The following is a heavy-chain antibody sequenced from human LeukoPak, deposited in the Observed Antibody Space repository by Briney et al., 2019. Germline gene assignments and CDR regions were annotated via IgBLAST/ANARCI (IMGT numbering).Heavy chain of an antibody. V-gene: IGHV1-18*01. CDR1: GYTFTSYG. D-gene: IGHD1-1*01. J-gene: IGHJ4*02. CDR2: ISAYNVNT. CDR3: AREPNWNDEKPFDY. Sequence: GASVKVSCKASGYTFTSYGISWVRQAPGQGLEWMGWISAYNVNTNYAQKLQGRVTMTTDTSTSTAYMELRSLRSDDTAVYYCAREPNWNDEKPFDYWGQGTLVTVSS.